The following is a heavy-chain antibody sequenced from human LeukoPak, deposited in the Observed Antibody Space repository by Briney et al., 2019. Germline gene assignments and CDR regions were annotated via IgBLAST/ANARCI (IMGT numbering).Heavy chain of an antibody. J-gene: IGHJ6*03. CDR3: ARIDTTRYYYDYMDV. V-gene: IGHV3-66*02. D-gene: IGHD1-14*01. CDR2: IYSGGRT. CDR1: GFIVSSIY. Sequence: GGSLRLSCAASGFIVSSIYMSWVRQAPGKGLEWVSVIYSGGRTYYADSVKGRFTISRDDSKNTLYLQMNSLRAEDTAVYYCARIDTTRYYYDYMDVWGKGTTVTVSS.